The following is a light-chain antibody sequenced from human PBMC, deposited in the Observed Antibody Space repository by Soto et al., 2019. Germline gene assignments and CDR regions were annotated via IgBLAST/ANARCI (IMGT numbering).Light chain of an antibody. CDR1: QSISTY. CDR3: QQSYSMPLN. V-gene: IGKV1-39*01. CDR2: AAS. J-gene: IGKJ4*01. Sequence: DIQMTQSPSSLSASVGDRITVTCRASQSISTYLHWYQQKPGKAPKLLIYAASSLQSGVPSRFSGSRSGTDFTLTISSLQPEDFATDYCQQSYSMPLNFGGGTKVEIK.